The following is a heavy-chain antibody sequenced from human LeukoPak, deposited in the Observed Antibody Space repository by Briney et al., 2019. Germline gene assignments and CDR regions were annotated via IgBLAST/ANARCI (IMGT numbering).Heavy chain of an antibody. D-gene: IGHD6-13*01. J-gene: IGHJ4*02. CDR2: IWYDGSNK. Sequence: GGSLRLSCAASGFTFSSYGMHWVRQAPGKGLEGVAVIWYDGSNKYYADSVKGRFTISRDNSKNTLYLQMNSLRAEDTAVYYCAKDLGIAGYWGQGTLVTVSS. CDR1: GFTFSSYG. V-gene: IGHV3-33*06. CDR3: AKDLGIAGY.